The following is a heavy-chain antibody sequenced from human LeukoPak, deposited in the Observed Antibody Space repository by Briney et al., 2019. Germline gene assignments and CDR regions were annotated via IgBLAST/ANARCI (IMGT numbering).Heavy chain of an antibody. CDR2: ISDSGGKT. CDR1: GFIFSKYA. Sequence: GGSLRLSCAASGFIFSKYAMCWVRQAPGKGLEWVSGISDSGGKTYYADSVKGRFTISRDTSKNMVYLQMNSLRAEETAVYYCARDLGGYGYYGMDVWGQGTTVTVSS. D-gene: IGHD3-22*01. CDR3: ARDLGGYGYYGMDV. V-gene: IGHV3-23*01. J-gene: IGHJ6*02.